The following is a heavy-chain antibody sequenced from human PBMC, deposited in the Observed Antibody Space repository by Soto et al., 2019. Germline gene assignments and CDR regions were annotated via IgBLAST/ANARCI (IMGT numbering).Heavy chain of an antibody. V-gene: IGHV3-11*01. D-gene: IGHD6-19*01. CDR2: ISSTSSTI. CDR1: GFTFNDYY. J-gene: IGHJ4*02. Sequence: GGSLRLSCAASGFTFNDYYVSWIRQTPGKGLEWISYISSTSSTIYYADSVRGRFTISRDNAKNSLYLQMNSLRAEDTAVYYCARDLRGIVMAYFDYWGQGTLVTVSS. CDR3: ARDLRGIVMAYFDY.